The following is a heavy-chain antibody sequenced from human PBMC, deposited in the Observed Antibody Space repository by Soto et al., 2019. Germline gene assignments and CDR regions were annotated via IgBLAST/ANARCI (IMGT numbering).Heavy chain of an antibody. CDR3: ARGAGDYPFLYYYYYYMDV. Sequence: GASVKVSCKASGYTFTSYDINWVRQATGQGLEWMGWMNPNSGNTGYAQKFQGRVTMTRNTSISTAYMELSSLRSEDTAVYYFARGAGDYPFLYYYYYYMDVWGKGTTVTVSS. CDR2: MNPNSGNT. CDR1: GYTFTSYD. D-gene: IGHD4-17*01. J-gene: IGHJ6*03. V-gene: IGHV1-8*01.